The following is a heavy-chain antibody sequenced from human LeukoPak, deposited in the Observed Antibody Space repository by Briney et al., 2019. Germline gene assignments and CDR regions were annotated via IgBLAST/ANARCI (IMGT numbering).Heavy chain of an antibody. CDR1: GGTFSSYA. D-gene: IGHD3-3*01. CDR3: ARAPLEWLSGGYYYYYYMDV. J-gene: IGHJ6*03. V-gene: IGHV1-69*05. Sequence: ASVKVSCKASGGTFSSYAISWVRQAPGQGLEWMGGIIPIFGTANYAQKFQGRVTITTDESTSTAYMELSSLRSEDTAVYYCARAPLEWLSGGYYYYYYMDVWGQGTVVTVSS. CDR2: IIPIFGTA.